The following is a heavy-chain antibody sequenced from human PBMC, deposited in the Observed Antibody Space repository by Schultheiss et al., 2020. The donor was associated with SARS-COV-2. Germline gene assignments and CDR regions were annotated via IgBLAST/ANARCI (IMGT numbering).Heavy chain of an antibody. Sequence: GGSLRLSCAASGFTFSTYWLHWVRQAPGKGLEWVSYISSSSSPIYYADSVKGRFTISRDNARNSLYLQMNSLRDEDTAVYYCAGIPSLYYSYMDVWGKGTTVTVSS. V-gene: IGHV3-48*02. CDR2: ISSSSSPI. J-gene: IGHJ6*03. CDR1: GFTFSTYW. CDR3: AGIPSLYYSYMDV. D-gene: IGHD3-10*01.